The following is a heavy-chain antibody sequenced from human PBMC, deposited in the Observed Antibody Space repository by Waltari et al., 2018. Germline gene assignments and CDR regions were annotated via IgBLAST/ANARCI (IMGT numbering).Heavy chain of an antibody. Sequence: EVQLLESGGGLVQPGGSLRLSCAASGFTFSSYAMSWVRQAPGKGLECVSVIYSGGSTYYADSVKGRFTISRDNSKNTLYLQMNSLRAEDTAVYYCAFPSPPGVDYWGQGTLVTVSS. J-gene: IGHJ4*02. V-gene: IGHV3-23*03. CDR1: GFTFSSYA. CDR3: AFPSPPGVDY. CDR2: IYSGGST. D-gene: IGHD4-17*01.